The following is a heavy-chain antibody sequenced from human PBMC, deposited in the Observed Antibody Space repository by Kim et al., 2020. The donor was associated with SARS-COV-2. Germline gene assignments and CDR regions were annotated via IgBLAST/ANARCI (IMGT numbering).Heavy chain of an antibody. D-gene: IGHD6-13*01. CDR2: ISSSGSYT. CDR3: ARAPLCSSAWWYFVY. CDR1: GFTFSNYY. V-gene: IGHV3-11*05. Sequence: GGSLRLSCAASGFTFSNYYLSWIRQAPGKGLEWVSYISSSGSYTNYEDSVKGRFTISRDNAKNTLYLQMNNLRAEDTAVYYCARAPLCSSAWWYFVYWG. J-gene: IGHJ4*01.